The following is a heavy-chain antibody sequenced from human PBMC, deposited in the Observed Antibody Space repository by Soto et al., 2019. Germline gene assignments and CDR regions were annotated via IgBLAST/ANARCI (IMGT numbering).Heavy chain of an antibody. D-gene: IGHD6-13*01. CDR2: ISSSSSYT. J-gene: IGHJ4*02. V-gene: IGHV3-11*06. CDR1: GFTFSDYY. CDR3: VRDLGQQAYSFEY. Sequence: GGSLRLSCAASGFTFSDYYMSWIRQAPGQGLEWVSYISSSSSYTNYADSVKGRFTISRDNRANTLYLQMNSLRSDDTAIYYCVRDLGQQAYSFEYWGQGTVVTVSS.